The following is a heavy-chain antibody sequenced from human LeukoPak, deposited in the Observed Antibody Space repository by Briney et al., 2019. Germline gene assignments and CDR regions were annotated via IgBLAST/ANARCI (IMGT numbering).Heavy chain of an antibody. CDR3: ARSGKPTHAFDI. CDR2: IDGSGGTT. Sequence: GGSLRLSCAASGFTFSNFAMNWVRRAPGKGLEWVSAIDGSGGTTSYADSVKGRFTTSRDNAKNSLYLQMNSLRAEDTAVYYCARSGKPTHAFDIWGQGTMVTVSS. D-gene: IGHD6-25*01. V-gene: IGHV3-23*01. CDR1: GFTFSNFA. J-gene: IGHJ3*02.